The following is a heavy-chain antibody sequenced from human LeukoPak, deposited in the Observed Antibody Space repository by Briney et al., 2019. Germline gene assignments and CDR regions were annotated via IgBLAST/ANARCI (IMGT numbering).Heavy chain of an antibody. Sequence: PSETLSLTCAVYGGSFSGYYWSWIRQPPGKGLEWIGEINHSGSTNYNPSLKSRVTISVDTSKNQFSLKLSSVTAADTAVYYCARGLGRYDYVWGSYRYAAFDIWGQGTMVTVSS. J-gene: IGHJ3*02. CDR3: ARGLGRYDYVWGSYRYAAFDI. CDR1: GGSFSGYY. D-gene: IGHD3-16*02. V-gene: IGHV4-34*01. CDR2: INHSGST.